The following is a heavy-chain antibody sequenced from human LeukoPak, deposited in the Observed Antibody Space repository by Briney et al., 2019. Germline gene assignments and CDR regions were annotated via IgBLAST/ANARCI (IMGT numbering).Heavy chain of an antibody. CDR1: GFTFDDYA. Sequence: GGSLRLSCAASGFTFDDYAMHWVRQAPGKGLEWVSGISWNSGSIGYADSVKGRFTISRDNAKNTLYLQMDSLRAEDTAVYYCARESAGAALGDWGQGTLVTVSS. V-gene: IGHV3-9*01. J-gene: IGHJ4*02. CDR3: ARESAGAALGD. D-gene: IGHD6-6*01. CDR2: ISWNSGSI.